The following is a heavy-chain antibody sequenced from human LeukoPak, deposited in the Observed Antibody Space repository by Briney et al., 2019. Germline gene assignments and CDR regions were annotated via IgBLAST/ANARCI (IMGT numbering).Heavy chain of an antibody. J-gene: IGHJ3*02. D-gene: IGHD1-1*01. V-gene: IGHV3-23*01. CDR3: ARERYDAFDI. Sequence: GGSLRLSCAASGFTFSSYAMSWVRQAPGKGLEWVSVISGSGGSTYYAESVKGRFTISRDNSKNTLYLQMNSLRAEDTAVYYCARERYDAFDIWGQGTMVTVSS. CDR2: ISGSGGST. CDR1: GFTFSSYA.